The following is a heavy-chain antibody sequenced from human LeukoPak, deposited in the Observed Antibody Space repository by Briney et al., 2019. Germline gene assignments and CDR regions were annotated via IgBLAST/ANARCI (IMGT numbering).Heavy chain of an antibody. V-gene: IGHV3-33*01. Sequence: GGSLTLSCAASGFTFSSYGMHWVRQAPGKGLEWVAVIWYDGSNKYYADSVKGRFTISRDNSKNTLYLQMNSLRAEDTAVYYCAREILYYYGSGSPEDYYYYGMDVWGQGTTVTVSS. J-gene: IGHJ6*02. CDR1: GFTFSSYG. D-gene: IGHD3-10*01. CDR3: AREILYYYGSGSPEDYYYYGMDV. CDR2: IWYDGSNK.